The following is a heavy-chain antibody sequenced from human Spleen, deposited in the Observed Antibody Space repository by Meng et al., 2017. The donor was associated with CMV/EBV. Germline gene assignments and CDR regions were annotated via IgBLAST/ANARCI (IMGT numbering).Heavy chain of an antibody. D-gene: IGHD3-3*01. CDR1: GESFSSFY. CDR3: ARGQYTIFGVVIIPYYFDY. Sequence: GSLRLSCAVYGESFSSFYWSWIRQPPGKGLECIGEINHSGSTNYNPSLKSRVTISVDTSKNQFSLKLSSVTAADTAVYYCARGQYTIFGVVIIPYYFDYWGQGTLVTVSS. J-gene: IGHJ4*02. V-gene: IGHV4-34*01. CDR2: INHSGST.